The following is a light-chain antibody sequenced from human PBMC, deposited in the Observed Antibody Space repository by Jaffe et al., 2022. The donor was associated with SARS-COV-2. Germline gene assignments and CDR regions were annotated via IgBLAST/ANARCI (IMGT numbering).Light chain of an antibody. CDR3: QQSNSSPYT. J-gene: IGKJ2*01. CDR1: QNINSPY. V-gene: IGKV3-20*01. Sequence: EIVLTQFPVTLSLSPGERATVSCRASQNINSPYFAWYQQKPGQPPRLLIYGTSTRATGIPDRFSGSGSGTDFTLTINRLDPEDFAVYYCQQSNSSPYTFGRGTKVEIK. CDR2: GTS.